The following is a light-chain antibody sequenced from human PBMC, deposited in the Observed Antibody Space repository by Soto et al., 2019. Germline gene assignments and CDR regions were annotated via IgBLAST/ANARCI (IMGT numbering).Light chain of an antibody. Sequence: EIVLTQSPATLSLSPGERGTLSCRASQSVNTYLAWYQQKPGQAPRLLIYDASKRAAGIPARFSDSGSGTDFTLTISSPEPEDFGIYYCQQRTNSLITFGQGTRLEIK. CDR2: DAS. J-gene: IGKJ5*01. V-gene: IGKV3-11*01. CDR1: QSVNTY. CDR3: QQRTNSLIT.